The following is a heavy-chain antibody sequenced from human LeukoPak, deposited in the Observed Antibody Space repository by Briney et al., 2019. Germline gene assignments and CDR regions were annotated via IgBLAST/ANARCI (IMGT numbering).Heavy chain of an antibody. CDR2: IYSGGST. CDR3: ARDVGDEGNY. D-gene: IGHD3-16*01. CDR1: GFTVSSKY. V-gene: IGHV3-53*01. Sequence: GGSLRLSCAASGFTVSSKYMSWVRQAPGKGLEWVSVIYSGGSTYYADSVKGRFTISRDNSKNTLYLQMSSLRTADTAVYYCARDVGDEGNYWGQGTLVTVSS. J-gene: IGHJ4*02.